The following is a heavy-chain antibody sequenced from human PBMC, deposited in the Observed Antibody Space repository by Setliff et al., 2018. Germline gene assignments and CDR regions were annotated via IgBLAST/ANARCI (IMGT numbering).Heavy chain of an antibody. CDR3: AKPRLELRWGFEY. CDR1: GFTFTDYA. Sequence: GESLKISCVASGFTFTDYAMSWVRQAPGKGLEWVSTIYRGDRSTFYADSVQGRFIIFRDGSKNTLYLQMDSLRGEDAAVYYCAKPRLELRWGFEYWGQGTPVTVSS. D-gene: IGHD1-7*01. V-gene: IGHV3-23*03. CDR2: IYRGDRST. J-gene: IGHJ4*02.